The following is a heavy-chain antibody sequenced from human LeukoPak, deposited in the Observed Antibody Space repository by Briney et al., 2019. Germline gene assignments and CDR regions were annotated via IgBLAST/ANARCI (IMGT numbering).Heavy chain of an antibody. CDR2: VSYTGIP. CDR1: GGSVTSTNYY. V-gene: IGHV4-61*01. CDR3: ATQQWIGTFHY. Sequence: PSETLSVTCTVSGGSVTSTNYYWSWIRQPPGEGLQWIGYVSYTGIPTHNPSLKSRVTISLDTSKSQFSLQLSSVTAADTAVYYCATQQWIGTFHYWGQGALVTVSS. D-gene: IGHD3-10*01. J-gene: IGHJ4*02.